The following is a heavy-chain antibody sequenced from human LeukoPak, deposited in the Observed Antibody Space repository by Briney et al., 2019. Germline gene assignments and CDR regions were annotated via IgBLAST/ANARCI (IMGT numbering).Heavy chain of an antibody. Sequence: ASVKVSCKASGYTFTGHYMHWVRQAPGQGLEWMGWINPNNGGTSYAQKFRGRVTMTRDTSISTAYMELSRLRSDDTAVYYCARGYYYDSSGYYNYYYYMDVWGKGTTVTVSS. CDR2: INPNNGGT. D-gene: IGHD3-22*01. CDR3: ARGYYYDSSGYYNYYYYMDV. CDR1: GYTFTGHY. J-gene: IGHJ6*03. V-gene: IGHV1-2*02.